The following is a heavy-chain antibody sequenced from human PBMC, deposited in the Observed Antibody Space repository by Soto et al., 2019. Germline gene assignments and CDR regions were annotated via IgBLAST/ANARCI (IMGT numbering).Heavy chain of an antibody. CDR3: ARRQSSPWFDP. D-gene: IGHD2-15*01. V-gene: IGHV4-39*01. Sequence: QLQLQESGPGLVKPSETLSLTCTVSGGSISGSSYYWGWIRQPPGKGLEWIGNIYYSGSTYYNPSLKSRVTISVDTSKNQFALKLSSVTAADTAVYYCARRQSSPWFDPWGQGTLVTVSS. CDR1: GGSISGSSYY. J-gene: IGHJ5*02. CDR2: IYYSGST.